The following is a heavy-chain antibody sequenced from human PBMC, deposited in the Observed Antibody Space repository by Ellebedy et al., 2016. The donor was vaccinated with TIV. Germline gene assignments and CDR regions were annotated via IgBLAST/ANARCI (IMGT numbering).Heavy chain of an antibody. J-gene: IGHJ6*02. V-gene: IGHV3-72*01. CDR2: IRSKAYGGTT. CDR1: RFTFSHHY. Sequence: PGGSLRLSCAASRFTFSHHYMHWVPQAPGKGLEWVGFIRSKAYGGTTEYAASVKGRFTISRDDSKNSLYLQMNSLKTEDTAVYYCVRTRGGGYSYYYGMDVWGQGTTVTVS. D-gene: IGHD3-22*01. CDR3: VRTRGGGYSYYYGMDV.